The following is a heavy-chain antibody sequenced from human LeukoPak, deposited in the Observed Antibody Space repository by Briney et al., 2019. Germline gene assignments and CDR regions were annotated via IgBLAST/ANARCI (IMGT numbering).Heavy chain of an antibody. CDR3: AKDGNPYSSSWSSFDY. J-gene: IGHJ4*02. V-gene: IGHV3-23*01. CDR2: IDVTTGIS. D-gene: IGHD6-13*01. CDR1: GFTFSTYS. Sequence: GGSLRLSCAASGFTFSTYSMSWVRQAPGKGLEWVSTIDVTTGISYYADSVKGRFTISRDNAKNSLYLQMNSLRAEDMALYYCAKDGNPYSSSWSSFDYWGQGTLVTVSS.